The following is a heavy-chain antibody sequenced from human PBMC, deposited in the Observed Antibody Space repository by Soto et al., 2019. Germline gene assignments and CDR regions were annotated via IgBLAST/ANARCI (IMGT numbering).Heavy chain of an antibody. CDR1: GFTFSSIS. D-gene: IGHD2-2*01. J-gene: IGHJ4*02. V-gene: IGHV3-21*01. CDR2: ISSSSSYI. CDR3: ARSHETPAYFDY. Sequence: GGSLRLSCAASGFTFSSISMNWVRQAPGKGLEWVSSISSSSSYIYYADSVKGRFTISRDNAKNSLYLQMNSLRAEDTAVYYCARSHETPAYFDYWGQGTLVTVSS.